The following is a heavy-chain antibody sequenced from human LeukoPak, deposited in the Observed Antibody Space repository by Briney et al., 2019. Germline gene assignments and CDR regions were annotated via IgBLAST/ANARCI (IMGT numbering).Heavy chain of an antibody. Sequence: PGGSLRLSCAASGFTFSSYSINWVRQAPGKGLEWVSSISSGSSYIYYADSVKGRFTISRDNAKNSLYLQMNSLRAEDTAVYYCARWNWNYFLDYWGQGTLVTVSS. V-gene: IGHV3-21*01. D-gene: IGHD1-7*01. J-gene: IGHJ4*02. CDR3: ARWNWNYFLDY. CDR1: GFTFSSYS. CDR2: ISSGSSYI.